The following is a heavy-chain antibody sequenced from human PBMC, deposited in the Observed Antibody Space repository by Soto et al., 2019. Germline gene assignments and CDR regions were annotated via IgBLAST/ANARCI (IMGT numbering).Heavy chain of an antibody. CDR2: ISAYSGSK. J-gene: IGHJ4*02. Sequence: QVLLVQSGAEVKKPGASVKVSCKASGYTFTTYGISWVRQAPGQGLEWMGWISAYSGSKKFAQKLQGRVTMTTVTSTTTAYMELRSLTSDDTAVYYCARDFTKSSSWPYYFDYWCQGTLVTVSS. D-gene: IGHD6-13*01. V-gene: IGHV1-18*01. CDR3: ARDFTKSSSWPYYFDY. CDR1: GYTFTTYG.